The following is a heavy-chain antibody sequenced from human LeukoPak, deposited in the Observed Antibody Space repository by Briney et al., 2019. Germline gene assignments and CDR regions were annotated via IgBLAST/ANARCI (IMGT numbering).Heavy chain of an antibody. Sequence: PSGTLSLTCTVSGGSISSSSYYWGWIRQPPGKGLEWIGSIYYSGSTYYNPSLKSRVTISVDTSKNQFSLKLSSVTAADTAVYYCARQLSYSSGWYFDYWGQGNLVTVSS. J-gene: IGHJ4*02. D-gene: IGHD6-19*01. CDR2: IYYSGST. V-gene: IGHV4-39*01. CDR3: ARQLSYSSGWYFDY. CDR1: GGSISSSSYY.